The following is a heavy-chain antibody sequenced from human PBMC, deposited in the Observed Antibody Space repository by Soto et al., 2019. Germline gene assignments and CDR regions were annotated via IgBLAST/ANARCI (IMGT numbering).Heavy chain of an antibody. D-gene: IGHD3-22*01. CDR1: VFSFSDHY. CDR2: IYSGGDK. Sequence: GSLRLSCVVSVFSFSDHYMSWVRQAPGQGLEWVSVIYSGGDKFYRDSVKGRFTIFRDPSKDTVYLQMNNLRVEDTAAYYCARGGDNFDSSGHYYPFYFDLWGRGTLVTVSS. V-gene: IGHV3-53*01. CDR3: ARGGDNFDSSGHYYPFYFDL. J-gene: IGHJ4*02.